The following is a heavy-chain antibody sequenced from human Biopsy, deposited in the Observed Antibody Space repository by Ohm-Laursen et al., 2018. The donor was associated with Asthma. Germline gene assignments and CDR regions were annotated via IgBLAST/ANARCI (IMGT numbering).Heavy chain of an antibody. V-gene: IGHV1-2*06. J-gene: IGHJ5*02. Sequence: GSSVNASCKASGYTFTGYSMHWARQAPGQWLEWMGRINPNSGGTNYAQKFQGRVTMTRDTSTSTAYMELSRLRSDDTAVYYRAREGITGTTAWFDPWGQGTLVTVSS. D-gene: IGHD1-7*01. CDR3: AREGITGTTAWFDP. CDR1: GYTFTGYS. CDR2: INPNSGGT.